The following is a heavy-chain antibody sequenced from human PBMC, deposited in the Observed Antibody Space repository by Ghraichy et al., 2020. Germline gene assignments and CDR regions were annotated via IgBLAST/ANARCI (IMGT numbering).Heavy chain of an antibody. Sequence: ASVKVSCKSSGYTFARPGITWLRQAPGQGLEWMGWTNIDSGKTNYAQNLQDRLTMTTDTSTNTAYMELRNLRFDDTAMYYCALSGDGRYSHDWGQGTLVTVSS. J-gene: IGHJ4*02. CDR3: ALSGDGRYSHD. V-gene: IGHV1-18*01. CDR2: TNIDSGKT. D-gene: IGHD3-9*01. CDR1: GYTFARPG.